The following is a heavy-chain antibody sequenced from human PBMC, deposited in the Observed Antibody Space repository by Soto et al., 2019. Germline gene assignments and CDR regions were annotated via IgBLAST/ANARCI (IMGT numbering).Heavy chain of an antibody. CDR1: GYSFTSYW. J-gene: IGHJ4*02. Sequence: GESLKISCKGSGYSFTSYWIGWVRQMPGKGLEWMGIIYPGDSDTRYSPSFQGQVTISADRPISTAYLQWSSLKASDTAMYYCARVGVGATLAYYFDYWGQGTLVTVSS. V-gene: IGHV5-51*01. D-gene: IGHD1-26*01. CDR3: ARVGVGATLAYYFDY. CDR2: IYPGDSDT.